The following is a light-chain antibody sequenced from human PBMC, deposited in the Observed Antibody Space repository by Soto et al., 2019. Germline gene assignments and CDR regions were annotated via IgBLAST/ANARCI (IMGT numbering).Light chain of an antibody. CDR1: QSVSRN. V-gene: IGKV3-15*01. CDR3: QQDNSYPAA. CDR2: GAS. J-gene: IGKJ1*01. Sequence: EIREQQYTLTLFVSPGERTTLSCRASQSVSRNLDWYQQKPGQAPRLLIYGASTRATGIPARFSGSGSGTEFTLTISSLQSDDFATYYCQQDNSYPAAFGQGTKVDI.